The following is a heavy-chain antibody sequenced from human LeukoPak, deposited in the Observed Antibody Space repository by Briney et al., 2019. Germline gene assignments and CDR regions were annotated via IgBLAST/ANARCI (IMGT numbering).Heavy chain of an antibody. J-gene: IGHJ5*02. D-gene: IGHD3-10*01. Sequence: SGPTLVNPTQTLTLTCTFSGFSLSTSGVGVGWIRQPPGKALEWLALIYWDDDKRYSPSLKSRLTITKDTSKNQVVLTMTNMDPVDTATYYCAHMGITMVRGVIINWFDPWGQGTLVTVSS. CDR3: AHMGITMVRGVIINWFDP. V-gene: IGHV2-5*02. CDR1: GFSLSTSGVG. CDR2: IYWDDDK.